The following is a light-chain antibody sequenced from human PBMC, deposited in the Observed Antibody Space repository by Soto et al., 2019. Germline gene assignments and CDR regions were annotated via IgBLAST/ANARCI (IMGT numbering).Light chain of an antibody. CDR3: SSFPSSPTRV. Sequence: QSALTQPASMSGSPGQSITISCTGTSSDIGDYNFVSWYQQYPGKVPKLLIYEVSNRPSGVSSRFSGSKSVNTASLTISALRAEDEADYYCSSFPSSPTRVFGTGTKVTVL. J-gene: IGLJ1*01. CDR1: SSDIGDYNF. V-gene: IGLV2-14*01. CDR2: EVS.